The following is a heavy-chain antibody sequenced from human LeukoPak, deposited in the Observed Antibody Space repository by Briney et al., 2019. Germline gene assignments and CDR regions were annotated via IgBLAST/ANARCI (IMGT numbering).Heavy chain of an antibody. CDR3: ARVDSSGYYHVDAFDI. Sequence: ASVKVSCKASGYTFTGYYMHWVRQAPGQGLEWMGWINPNSGGTNYAQKFQGRVTMTRDTSISTAYMELSRLRSDDTAVYYCARVDSSGYYHVDAFDIWGQGTMVTVSS. CDR1: GYTFTGYY. V-gene: IGHV1-2*02. J-gene: IGHJ3*02. D-gene: IGHD3-22*01. CDR2: INPNSGGT.